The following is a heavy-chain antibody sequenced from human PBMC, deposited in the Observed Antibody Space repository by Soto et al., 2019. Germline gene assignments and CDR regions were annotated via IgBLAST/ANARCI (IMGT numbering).Heavy chain of an antibody. CDR2: FSAGGRA. J-gene: IGHJ4*02. CDR3: AKESMPEHYGDTLFDY. V-gene: IGHV3-23*01. CDR1: GFSINNYA. D-gene: IGHD4-17*01. Sequence: VPLLESGGAFVQPGGSLRLSCAASGFSINNYAVSWVRQAPGKGLEWVSTFSAGGRAYYADSVRGRFSVARDRSQNTVDLQISVLRPEDSAVYYCAKESMPEHYGDTLFDYWGQGTRVTVSS.